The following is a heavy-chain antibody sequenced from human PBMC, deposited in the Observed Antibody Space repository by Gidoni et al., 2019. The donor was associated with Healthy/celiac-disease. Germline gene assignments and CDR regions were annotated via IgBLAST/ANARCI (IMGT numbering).Heavy chain of an antibody. CDR1: GYPFTRYD. V-gene: IGHV1-8*01. Sequence: QEQLVQSGAEVKKPGASVKVSCKASGYPFTRYDINWVRQATGQGLEWLGWMNPNSGNTGYAHKSQGRVTMPRNTSISTAYMDLSSLRSEDTAVYYCAILQVHSSSWYWSADYFDYWGQGTLVTVSS. CDR2: MNPNSGNT. J-gene: IGHJ4*02. CDR3: AILQVHSSSWYWSADYFDY. D-gene: IGHD6-13*01.